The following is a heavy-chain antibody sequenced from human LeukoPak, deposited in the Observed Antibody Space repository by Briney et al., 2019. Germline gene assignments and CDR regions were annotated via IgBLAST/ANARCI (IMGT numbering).Heavy chain of an antibody. V-gene: IGHV3-30*04. D-gene: IGHD3-9*01. CDR2: VSNDGNKT. J-gene: IGHJ4*02. CDR1: GFIFSNYP. Sequence: GGSLRLSCTVSGFIFSNYPMHWVRQAPGKELEWVAVVSNDGNKTNYAQSVRGRFSISRDNSKNMMYLQMSSLRPEDTAMYFCTDILRLWGQGSLVTVS. CDR3: TDILRL.